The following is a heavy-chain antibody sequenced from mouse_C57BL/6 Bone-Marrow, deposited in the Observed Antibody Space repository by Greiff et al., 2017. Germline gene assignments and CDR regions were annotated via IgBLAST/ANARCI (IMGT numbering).Heavy chain of an antibody. Sequence: QVQLKESGPGLVAPSQCLSITCTVSGFSLTSYGVDWVRQPPGKGLEWLGVIWGGGSTNYNSALMSRLSISKDNSKSQVFLKMNSLQTDDTAMYYYAKHDYYGSSFSPFAYWGQGTLVTVSA. CDR2: IWGGGST. CDR1: GFSLTSYG. J-gene: IGHJ3*01. V-gene: IGHV2-9*01. D-gene: IGHD1-1*01. CDR3: AKHDYYGSSFSPFAY.